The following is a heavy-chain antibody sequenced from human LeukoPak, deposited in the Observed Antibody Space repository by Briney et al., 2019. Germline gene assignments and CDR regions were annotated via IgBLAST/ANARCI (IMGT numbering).Heavy chain of an antibody. J-gene: IGHJ3*02. V-gene: IGHV1-46*01. Sequence: ASVKVSCKASGYTFTSHYMQWVRQAPGQGLEWMGIINPSGGSTSYAQKFQGRVTMTRDMSTSTVYMELGSLRSEDTAVYYCARGLQENLAWLTAFSAFDIWGPGTMVTVSS. CDR2: INPSGGST. D-gene: IGHD5-24*01. CDR3: ARGLQENLAWLTAFSAFDI. CDR1: GYTFTSHY.